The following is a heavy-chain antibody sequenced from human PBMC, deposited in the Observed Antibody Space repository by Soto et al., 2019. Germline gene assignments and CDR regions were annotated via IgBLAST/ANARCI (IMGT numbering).Heavy chain of an antibody. Sequence: SETLSLTCDVSGGSFTGYYWSWMRQPPGKGLEWIGEINHSGFTNYNPSLTGRVTISLDTSKSQFSLKLSSVTAADTAVYYCAREKSVEVDTATALDYWGQGTLVTVSS. CDR2: INHSGFT. CDR1: GGSFTGYY. J-gene: IGHJ4*02. CDR3: AREKSVEVDTATALDY. D-gene: IGHD5-18*01. V-gene: IGHV4-34*01.